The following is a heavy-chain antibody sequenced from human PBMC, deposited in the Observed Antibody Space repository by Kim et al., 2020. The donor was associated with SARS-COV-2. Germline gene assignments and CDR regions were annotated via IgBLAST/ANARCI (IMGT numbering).Heavy chain of an antibody. J-gene: IGHJ5*02. CDR2: ISDTGTLT. CDR3: SRTS. Sequence: GGSLRLSCAASGFTFSTYAMNWVRQAPGRGLEWVCAISDTGTLTYYADSVRGRFTVFRDTSTQTLFLQMDNLRFEDTGVYYCSRTSWGQGTLVTVSS. V-gene: IGHV3-23*01. CDR1: GFTFSTYA.